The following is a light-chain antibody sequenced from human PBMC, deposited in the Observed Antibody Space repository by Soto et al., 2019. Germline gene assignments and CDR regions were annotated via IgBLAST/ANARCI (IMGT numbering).Light chain of an antibody. Sequence: DIQMTQSPSSVSASVGDRVTITCRASQGFSSWLAWYQQKPGKAPKLLIYAASSLQSGVPSRFSGSGSGTYFTLTISSLQPEDFATYYCQQANSFTFGGGTKVEIK. V-gene: IGKV1-12*02. CDR2: AAS. CDR1: QGFSSW. J-gene: IGKJ4*01. CDR3: QQANSFT.